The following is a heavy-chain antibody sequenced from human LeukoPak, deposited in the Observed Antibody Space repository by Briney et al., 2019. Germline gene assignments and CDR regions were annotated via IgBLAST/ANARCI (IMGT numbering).Heavy chain of an antibody. Sequence: EASVKVSCKASGYTFTSYGISWVRQAPGQGLEWMGWISAYNGNTNYAQKLQGRVTVTTDTSTSTAYMELRSLRSDDTAVYYCARDVVVPAAILRFDPWGQGTLVTVSS. J-gene: IGHJ5*02. V-gene: IGHV1-18*01. CDR3: ARDVVVPAAILRFDP. D-gene: IGHD2-2*02. CDR1: GYTFTSYG. CDR2: ISAYNGNT.